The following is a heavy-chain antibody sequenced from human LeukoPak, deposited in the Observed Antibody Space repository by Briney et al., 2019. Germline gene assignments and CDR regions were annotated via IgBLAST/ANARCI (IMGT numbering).Heavy chain of an antibody. D-gene: IGHD3-16*01. J-gene: IGHJ5*02. CDR1: GFTFSSYG. V-gene: IGHV3-30*03. CDR2: ISYDGSNK. CDR3: ARDSSVPFMITFGAFDP. Sequence: GGSLRLSCAASGFTFSSYGMHWVRQAPGKGLEWVAVISYDGSNKYYADSVKGRFTISRDNSKNTLYLQMNSLRAEDTAVYYCARDSSVPFMITFGAFDPWGQGTLVTVSS.